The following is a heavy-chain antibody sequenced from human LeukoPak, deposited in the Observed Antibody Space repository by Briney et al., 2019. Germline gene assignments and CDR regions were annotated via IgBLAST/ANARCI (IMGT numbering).Heavy chain of an antibody. CDR1: GYTFTNNF. Sequence: ASVKVSCKAFGYTFTNNFMHWVRQAPGQGLEWMGIINPSGDNTWYAQKFQGRVTMTRDMATSTDYMEVSSLRSEDTAVYYCARDNSVGDSAWWFDPWGQGTLVTVSS. V-gene: IGHV1-46*01. D-gene: IGHD5-12*01. CDR2: INPSGDNT. CDR3: ARDNSVGDSAWWFDP. J-gene: IGHJ5*02.